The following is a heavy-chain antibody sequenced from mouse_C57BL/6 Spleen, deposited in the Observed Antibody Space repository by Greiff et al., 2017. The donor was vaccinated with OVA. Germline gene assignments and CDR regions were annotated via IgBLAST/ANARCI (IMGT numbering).Heavy chain of an antibody. V-gene: IGHV2-2*01. D-gene: IGHD2-5*01. CDR2: IWSGGST. CDR3: ARNPYSNYVGYYAMDY. Sequence: QVQLKQSGPGLVQPSQSLSITCTVSGFSLTSYGVHWVRQSPGKGLEWLGVIWSGGSTDYNAAFISRLSISKDNSKSQVFFKMNSLQADDTAIYYCARNPYSNYVGYYAMDYWGQGTSVTVSS. CDR1: GFSLTSYG. J-gene: IGHJ4*01.